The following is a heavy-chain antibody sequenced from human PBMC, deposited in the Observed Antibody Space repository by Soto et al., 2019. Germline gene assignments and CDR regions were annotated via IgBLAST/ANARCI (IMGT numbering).Heavy chain of an antibody. CDR3: ARDLHYAFDN. Sequence: GGSLRLSCAASGFTFVNYAMTWVRQAPGKGLEWVSAISGGGGTIYYADSVKGRFTISRDNAKNSLYLQMNSLRDEDTAVYYCARDLHYAFDNWGQGTLVTVSS. J-gene: IGHJ4*02. D-gene: IGHD3-16*01. CDR1: GFTFVNYA. V-gene: IGHV3-23*01. CDR2: ISGGGGTI.